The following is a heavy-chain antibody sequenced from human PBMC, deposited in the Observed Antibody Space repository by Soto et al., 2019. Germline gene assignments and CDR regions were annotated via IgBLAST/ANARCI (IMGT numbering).Heavy chain of an antibody. Sequence: EVQLLESGGGLVQPGGSLRLSCAASGFTFSSYAMSWVRQAPGKGLEWVSAISGSGGSTYYADSVKGRFTISRDNSKNTLYLQMNSLRAEDTAVYYCAKEHPYYYGSGTQDYFDYWGQGTLVTVSS. CDR3: AKEHPYYYGSGTQDYFDY. CDR1: GFTFSSYA. CDR2: ISGSGGST. D-gene: IGHD3-10*01. V-gene: IGHV3-23*01. J-gene: IGHJ4*02.